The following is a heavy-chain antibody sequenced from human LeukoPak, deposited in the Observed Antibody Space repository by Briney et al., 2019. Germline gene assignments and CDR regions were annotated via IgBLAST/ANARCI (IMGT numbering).Heavy chain of an antibody. CDR1: GGSISSYY. Sequence: SETLSLTCTLSGGSISSYYWSWIRQPPGKGLEWIGYIYYSGSTNYNPSLKSRVTISVDTSKNQFSLKLSSVTAADTAVYYCARKYCGGDCYSDAFDIWGQGTMVTVSS. J-gene: IGHJ3*02. V-gene: IGHV4-59*01. CDR2: IYYSGST. CDR3: ARKYCGGDCYSDAFDI. D-gene: IGHD2-21*02.